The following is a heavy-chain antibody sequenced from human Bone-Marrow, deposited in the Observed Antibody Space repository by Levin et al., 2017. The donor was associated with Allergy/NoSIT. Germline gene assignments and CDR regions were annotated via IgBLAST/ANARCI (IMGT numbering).Heavy chain of an antibody. CDR3: AREYSSSVGYYYYGMDV. CDR2: IWYDGSNK. D-gene: IGHD6-6*01. J-gene: IGHJ6*02. Sequence: SCAASGFTFSSYGMHWVRQAPGKGLEWVAVIWYDGSNKYYADSVKGRFTISRDNSKNTLYLQMNSLRAEDTAVYYCAREYSSSVGYYYYGMDVWGQGTTVTVSS. V-gene: IGHV3-33*01. CDR1: GFTFSSYG.